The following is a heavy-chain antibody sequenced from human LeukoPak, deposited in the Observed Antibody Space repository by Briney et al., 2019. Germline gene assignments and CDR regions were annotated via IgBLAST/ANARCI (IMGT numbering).Heavy chain of an antibody. J-gene: IGHJ6*03. CDR1: GGSITSYY. CDR3: ARSIAVTEYYYMDV. CDR2: IYASGST. Sequence: SETLSLTCAVSGGSITSYYWNWIRQPPGKRLEWIGYIYASGSTSYNPSLKSRVTISVDRSRNQFSLRLSSVTAADTAVYFCARSIAVTEYYYMDVWGKGTTVTVSS. V-gene: IGHV4-4*09. D-gene: IGHD6-19*01.